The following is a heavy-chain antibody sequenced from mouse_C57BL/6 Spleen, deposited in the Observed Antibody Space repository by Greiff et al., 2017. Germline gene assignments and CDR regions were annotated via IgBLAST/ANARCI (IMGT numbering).Heavy chain of an antibody. J-gene: IGHJ2*01. CDR3: TRGGCNYDYFDY. CDR1: GYTFTDYE. D-gene: IGHD2-1*01. V-gene: IGHV1-15*01. Sequence: VQLQQSGAELVRPGASVTLSCKASGYTFTDYEMPWVKQTPVHGLEWIGAIDPETGGTAYNQKFKGKAILTADKSSSTAYMELRSLTSEGSAVYYCTRGGCNYDYFDYWGQGTTLTGSS. CDR2: IDPETGGT.